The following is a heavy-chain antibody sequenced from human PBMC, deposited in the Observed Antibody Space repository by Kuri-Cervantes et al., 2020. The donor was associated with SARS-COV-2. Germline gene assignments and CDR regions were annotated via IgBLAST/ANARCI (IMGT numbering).Heavy chain of an antibody. CDR3: ARGRADSSGYYYYFDY. V-gene: IGHV3-21*04. D-gene: IGHD3-22*01. Sequence: GESLKISCAASGFTFSSYSMNWVRQAPGKGLEWVSSISSSSSYIYYADSVKGRFTISRDNAKNSLYLQMNSLRAEDTAVYYCARGRADSSGYYYYFDYWGQGTLVTVSS. CDR2: ISSSSSYI. CDR1: GFTFSSYS. J-gene: IGHJ4*02.